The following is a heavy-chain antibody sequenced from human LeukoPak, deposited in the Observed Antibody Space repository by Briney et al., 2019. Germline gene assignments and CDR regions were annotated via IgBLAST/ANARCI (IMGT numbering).Heavy chain of an antibody. CDR2: LHHSGST. CDR1: GGSISCSNW. D-gene: IGHD6-13*01. J-gene: IGHJ3*02. CDR3: ALYSSSSRAFDI. V-gene: IGHV4-4*02. Sequence: PSGTLSLTCAVSGGSISCSNWWSWLRQPPGKGLEWIGELHHSGSTNYNPYLKSRVTISVDKSTNQFSLKLSSVTAADTAVYYCALYSSSSRAFDIWGQGTMVTVSS.